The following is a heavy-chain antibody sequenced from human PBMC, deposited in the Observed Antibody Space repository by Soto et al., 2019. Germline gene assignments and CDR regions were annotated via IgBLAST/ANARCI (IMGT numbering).Heavy chain of an antibody. Sequence: SVKVSCKASGGTFSSYAISWVRQAPGQGLEWMGGIIPIFGTANYAQKFQGRVTITADESTSTAYMELSSLRSEDTAVYYCARGVGGRDPPTTLPDYWGQGTLVTVSS. CDR1: GGTFSSYA. CDR2: IIPIFGTA. J-gene: IGHJ4*02. D-gene: IGHD3-16*01. V-gene: IGHV1-69*13. CDR3: ARGVGGRDPPTTLPDY.